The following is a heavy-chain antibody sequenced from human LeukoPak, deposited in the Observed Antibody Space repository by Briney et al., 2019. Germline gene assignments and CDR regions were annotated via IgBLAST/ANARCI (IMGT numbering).Heavy chain of an antibody. J-gene: IGHJ4*02. V-gene: IGHV5-51*01. CDR2: IYPGDSDT. CDR3: ARQDVDFWRGYLTPFDY. D-gene: IGHD3-3*01. Sequence: GESLKISCQGSGYSFTSYWIGWVRQMPGKGLEWMGIIYPGDSDTRYSPSFQGQVTISADKSISTAYLQWSSLKASDTAMYYCARQDVDFWRGYLTPFDYWGQGTLVTVSS. CDR1: GYSFTSYW.